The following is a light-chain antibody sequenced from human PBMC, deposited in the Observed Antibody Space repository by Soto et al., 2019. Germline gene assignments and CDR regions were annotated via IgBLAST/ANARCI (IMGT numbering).Light chain of an antibody. CDR1: QSISAY. Sequence: DIQMTQSPSSLSASLGDRVTITCRASQSISAYLNWYQQKPGKAPKLLIYGASSLESGVPSRFSGTGSGTDFTLTISNLQPEDFATYSCQQIYSVPITFGQGTRLEIK. V-gene: IGKV1-39*01. CDR3: QQIYSVPIT. CDR2: GAS. J-gene: IGKJ5*01.